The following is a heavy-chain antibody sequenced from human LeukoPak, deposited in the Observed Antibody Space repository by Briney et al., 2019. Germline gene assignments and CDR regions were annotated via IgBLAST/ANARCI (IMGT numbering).Heavy chain of an antibody. CDR2: IIPIFGTA. Sequence: SVKVSCKASGGTFSSYAISWVRQAPGQGLEWMGGIIPIFGTANYAQKFQGRVTITADKSTSTAYLELSSLRSEDTAVYYCARGRYCTNGVCYGYYYYYYMDVWGKGTTVTVSS. V-gene: IGHV1-69*06. CDR1: GGTFSSYA. J-gene: IGHJ6*03. D-gene: IGHD2-8*01. CDR3: ARGRYCTNGVCYGYYYYYYMDV.